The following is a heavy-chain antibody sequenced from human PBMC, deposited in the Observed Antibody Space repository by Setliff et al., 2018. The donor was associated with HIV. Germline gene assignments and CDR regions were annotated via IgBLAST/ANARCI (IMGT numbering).Heavy chain of an antibody. Sequence: PGGSLRLSCAASGFTFSPYWMHWVRQAPGKGLEWVSVINGGTTTYYADSVKGRFTISRDNSKNTLYLQMSSLRPDDTAIYYCVKPYTGYYYDGSVYDDFWGQGTLVTVSS. D-gene: IGHD3-22*01. J-gene: IGHJ4*02. CDR1: GFTFSPYW. CDR2: INGGTTT. CDR3: VKPYTGYYYDGSVYDDF. V-gene: IGHV3-66*02.